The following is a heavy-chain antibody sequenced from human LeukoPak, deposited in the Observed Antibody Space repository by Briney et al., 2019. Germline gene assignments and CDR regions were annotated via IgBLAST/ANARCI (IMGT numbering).Heavy chain of an antibody. CDR3: AKDMRVYSSGWYLVPDAFDI. V-gene: IGHV3-9*01. D-gene: IGHD6-19*01. CDR1: GFTFDDYA. CDR2: ISWNSGSI. Sequence: GGSLRLSCAASGFTFDDYAMHWVRQAPGKGLEWVSGISWNSGSIGYADSVKGRFTTSRDNAKNSLYLQMNSLRAEDTALYYCAKDMRVYSSGWYLVPDAFDIWGQGTMVTVSS. J-gene: IGHJ3*02.